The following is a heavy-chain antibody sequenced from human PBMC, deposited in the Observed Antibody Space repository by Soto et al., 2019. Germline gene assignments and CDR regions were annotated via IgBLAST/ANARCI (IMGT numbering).Heavy chain of an antibody. CDR1: GGTFSSYA. Sequence: SVKVSCKASGGTFSSYAISWVRQAPGQGREWMGGIIPIFGTANYAQKFQGRVTITADESTSTAYMELSSLRSEDTAVYYCARVAVAGTGGYYYGMDVWGQGTTVTVSS. V-gene: IGHV1-69*13. CDR2: IIPIFGTA. D-gene: IGHD6-19*01. J-gene: IGHJ6*02. CDR3: ARVAVAGTGGYYYGMDV.